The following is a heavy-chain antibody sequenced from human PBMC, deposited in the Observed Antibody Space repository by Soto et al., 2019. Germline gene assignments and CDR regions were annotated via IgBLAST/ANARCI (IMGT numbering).Heavy chain of an antibody. CDR2: ISGSGGST. D-gene: IGHD1-7*01. CDR3: AKFRDWNYSNWFDP. CDR1: GFTFSSYA. V-gene: IGHV3-23*01. Sequence: GGSLRLSCAASGFTFSSYAMSWVRQAPGKGLEWVSAISGSGGSTYYADSVKGRFTISRDNSKNTLNLQMNSLRAEDTAVYYCAKFRDWNYSNWFDPWGQGTLVTVSS. J-gene: IGHJ5*02.